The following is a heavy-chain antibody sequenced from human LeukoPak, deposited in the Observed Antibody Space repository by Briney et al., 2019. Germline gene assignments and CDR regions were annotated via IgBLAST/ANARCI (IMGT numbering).Heavy chain of an antibody. V-gene: IGHV1-2*02. CDR2: INPNSGGT. CDR3: AREIDDYGDRLDAFDI. CDR1: GYTFTGYY. J-gene: IGHJ3*02. Sequence: ASVTVSSKASGYTFTGYYMHWVRQAPGQGLEGMGWINPNSGGTNYAQKFQGRVTMTRDTSISTAYMELSRLRSDDTAVYYGAREIDDYGDRLDAFDIWGQGTMVTVSS. D-gene: IGHD4-17*01.